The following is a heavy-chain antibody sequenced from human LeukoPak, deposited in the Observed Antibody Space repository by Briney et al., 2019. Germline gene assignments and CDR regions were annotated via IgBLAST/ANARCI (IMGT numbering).Heavy chain of an antibody. CDR2: IYPADSDV. CDR3: ARQEYCSGGSCYTWFDP. V-gene: IGHV5-51*01. Sequence: GESLKISCKGSGYSINNYWIGWVRQMPGKGLEWMGIIYPADSDVRYSPSFQGQVTISADKSISTVYLQWSSLKASDTAMYYCARQEYCSGGSCYTWFDPWGQGTLVTVSS. J-gene: IGHJ5*02. CDR1: GYSINNYW. D-gene: IGHD2-15*01.